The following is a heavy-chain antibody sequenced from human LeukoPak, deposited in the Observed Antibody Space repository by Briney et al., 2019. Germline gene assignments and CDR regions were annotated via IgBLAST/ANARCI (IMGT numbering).Heavy chain of an antibody. CDR3: ARGELRVGATAFDY. Sequence: SETLSLTCTVSGGSISSYYWSWIRQPPGKGLEWIGYIYCSGSTNHNPSLKSRVTMSVDTSKKQFSLKLSSVTAADTAVYYCARGELRVGATAFDYWGQGTLVTVSS. V-gene: IGHV4-59*01. D-gene: IGHD1-26*01. CDR1: GGSISSYY. J-gene: IGHJ4*02. CDR2: IYCSGST.